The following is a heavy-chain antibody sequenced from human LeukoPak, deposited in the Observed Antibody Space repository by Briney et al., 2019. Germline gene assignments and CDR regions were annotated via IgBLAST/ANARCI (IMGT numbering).Heavy chain of an antibody. CDR1: GGSISSYY. J-gene: IGHJ4*02. Sequence: SETLSLTCTVSGGSISSYYWSWIRQPPGKGLEWIGYIYYSGSTNYNPSLKSRVTISVDTSKNQFSLKLSSVTAADTAVYYCAAQGYCSSTSCSKDYWGQGTLVTVSS. CDR3: AAQGYCSSTSCSKDY. CDR2: IYYSGST. D-gene: IGHD2-2*01. V-gene: IGHV4-59*01.